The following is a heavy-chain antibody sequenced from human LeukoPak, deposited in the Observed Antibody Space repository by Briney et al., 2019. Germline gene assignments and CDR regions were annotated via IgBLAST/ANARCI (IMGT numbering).Heavy chain of an antibody. CDR3: AARQSQWLVRDAWFDP. V-gene: IGHV3-23*01. D-gene: IGHD6-19*01. J-gene: IGHJ5*02. CDR1: EFTFTNYA. CDR2: ISSSGTST. Sequence: AGSLTLSCAASEFTFTNYAMSWVRQAPGKGLEWVSGISSSGTSTDYTDSVKGRFTISRDNSKNTLYLQMNSLRAEDTAIYYCAARQSQWLVRDAWFDPWGQGTLVTVSS.